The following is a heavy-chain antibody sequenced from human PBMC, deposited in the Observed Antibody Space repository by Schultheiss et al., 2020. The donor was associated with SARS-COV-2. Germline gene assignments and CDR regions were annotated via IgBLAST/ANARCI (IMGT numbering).Heavy chain of an antibody. V-gene: IGHV4-34*01. Sequence: SETLSLTCAVYGGSFSGYYWSWIRQPPGKGLEWIGEINHSGSTNYNPSLKSRVTISVDTSKNQFSLKLSSVTAADTAVYYCARGIRWYPSYFDYWGQGTLVTVSS. D-gene: IGHD4-23*01. CDR1: GGSFSGYY. J-gene: IGHJ4*02. CDR2: INHSGST. CDR3: ARGIRWYPSYFDY.